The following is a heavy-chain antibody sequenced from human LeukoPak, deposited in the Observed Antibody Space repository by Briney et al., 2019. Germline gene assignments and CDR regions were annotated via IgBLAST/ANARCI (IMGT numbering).Heavy chain of an antibody. V-gene: IGHV4-59*01. J-gene: IGHJ4*02. CDR2: IYYSGST. CDR1: GGSISSYY. D-gene: IGHD3-3*01. CDR3: ARVKESRGGHYPRRTFDY. Sequence: SETLSLTCTVSGGSISSYYWSWIRQPPGKGLEWIGYIYYSGSTNYNPSLKSRVTISVDTSKNQFSLKLSSVTAADTAVYYCARVKESRGGHYPRRTFDYWGQGTLVTVSS.